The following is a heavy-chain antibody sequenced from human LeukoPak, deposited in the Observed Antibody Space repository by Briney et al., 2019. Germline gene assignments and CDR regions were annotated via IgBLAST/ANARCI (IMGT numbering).Heavy chain of an antibody. D-gene: IGHD4-17*01. J-gene: IGHJ4*02. CDR3: ARGMNLYGDYGDN. V-gene: IGHV3-21*01. Sequence: GGSLRLSCAASGFTFSSYSMNWVRQAPGKGLEWVSSISSSSSYIYYADSVKGRFTISRDNAKNSLYLQMNSLRAEDTAVYYCARGMNLYGDYGDNWGQGTLVTVSS. CDR1: GFTFSSYS. CDR2: ISSSSSYI.